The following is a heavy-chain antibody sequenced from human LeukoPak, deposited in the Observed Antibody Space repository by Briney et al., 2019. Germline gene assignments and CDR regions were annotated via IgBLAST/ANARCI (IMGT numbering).Heavy chain of an antibody. J-gene: IGHJ6*02. Sequence: GGSLRLSCAASGFTFSRYAMSWVRQAPGKGLEWVSAISNSGDSTYYADSVKGRFTISRDNSKNTLYLQMSSLGAEDTAVYYCAKSTPLPYYDFWSGDPDYYYGMDVWGQGTTVTVSS. CDR2: ISNSGDST. D-gene: IGHD3-3*01. CDR3: AKSTPLPYYDFWSGDPDYYYGMDV. CDR1: GFTFSRYA. V-gene: IGHV3-23*01.